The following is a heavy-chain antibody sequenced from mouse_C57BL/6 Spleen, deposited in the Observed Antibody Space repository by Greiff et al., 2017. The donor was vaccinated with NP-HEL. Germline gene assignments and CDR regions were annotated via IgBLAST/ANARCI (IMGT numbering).Heavy chain of an antibody. CDR3: ARGGFAY. CDR2: INPSSGYT. Sequence: QVQLQQSGAELAKPGASVKLSCKASGYTFTSYRMHWVKQRPGQGLEWIGYINPSSGYTKYNQKFKDKAKLTADKSSSTAYMQLSSLTYEDSAVYYCARGGFAYWGQGTLVTVSA. V-gene: IGHV1-7*01. J-gene: IGHJ3*01. CDR1: GYTFTSYR.